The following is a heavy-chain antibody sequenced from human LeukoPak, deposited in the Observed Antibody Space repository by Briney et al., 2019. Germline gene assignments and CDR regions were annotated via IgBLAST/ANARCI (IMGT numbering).Heavy chain of an antibody. V-gene: IGHV4-34*01. CDR3: ARGLLYYYDSSGYSLHFDY. CDR1: VGSFSGYY. CDR2: INHSGST. J-gene: IGHJ4*02. Sequence: SETLSLTCAVYVGSFSGYYWSWIRQPPGKGLEWIGEINHSGSTNYNPSLKSRVTISVDTSKNQFSLKLSSVTAADTAVYYCARGLLYYYDSSGYSLHFDYWGQGTLVTVSS. D-gene: IGHD3-22*01.